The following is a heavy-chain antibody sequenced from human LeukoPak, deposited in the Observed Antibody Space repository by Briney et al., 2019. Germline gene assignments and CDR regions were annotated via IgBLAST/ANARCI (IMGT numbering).Heavy chain of an antibody. J-gene: IGHJ4*02. CDR1: GFTVSTNY. CDR3: VTNFDPDVD. V-gene: IGHV3-66*01. Sequence: GGSLRLSCAASGFTVSTNYMSWVRQAPGKGLEWVSVIYSGGSTNYADSVKGRFTISRDNAKNSLYLQMNSLRAEDTAVYYCVTNFDPDVDWGQGTLVTVSS. CDR2: IYSGGST. D-gene: IGHD3-9*01.